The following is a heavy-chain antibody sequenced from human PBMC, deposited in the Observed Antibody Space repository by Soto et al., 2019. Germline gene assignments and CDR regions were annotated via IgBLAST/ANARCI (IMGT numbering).Heavy chain of an antibody. CDR1: GFTFSSYA. J-gene: IGHJ4*02. Sequence: EVQLLESGGGSVQPGGSLRLSCAASGFTFSSYAMSWVRQAPGKGLELVSLISGSGSNTYYADSVKGRFTISRDNSKNTLYLQTNSLRGDDTAVYHCVKGQQDSGSSTPFNFWGQGTLVSVSS. CDR3: VKGQQDSGSSTPFNF. V-gene: IGHV3-23*01. CDR2: ISGSGSNT. D-gene: IGHD2-2*01.